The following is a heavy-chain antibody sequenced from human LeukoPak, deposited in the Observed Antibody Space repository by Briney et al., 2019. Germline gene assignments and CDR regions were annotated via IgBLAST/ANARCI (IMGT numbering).Heavy chain of an antibody. V-gene: IGHV4-39*01. D-gene: IGHD5-24*01. J-gene: IGHJ3*02. CDR2: IYYDGSP. CDR1: GGSIRSSSYY. Sequence: SETLSLTCTASGGSIRSSSYYWGWIRQPPGKGLEWIGSIYYDGSPYYNPSLKSRVAISVDTSKNQFSLKVRSVTAADTAVYYCARQVLEMTAMYAFDIWGQGTIVTVSS. CDR3: ARQVLEMTAMYAFDI.